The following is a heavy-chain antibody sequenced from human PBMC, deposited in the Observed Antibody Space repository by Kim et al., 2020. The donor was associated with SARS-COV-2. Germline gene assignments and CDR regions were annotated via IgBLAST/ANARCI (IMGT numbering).Heavy chain of an antibody. CDR2: IYWDDDK. D-gene: IGHD3-9*01. Sequence: SGPTLVNPTQTLTLTCTFSGFSLSTSGVGVGWIRQPPGKALEWLALIYWDDDKRYSPSLKSRLTITKDTSKNQVVLTMTNMDPVDTATYYCAHSRTYYDILTGYYKRAYYGMDVWGQGTTVTVSS. CDR3: AHSRTYYDILTGYYKRAYYGMDV. V-gene: IGHV2-5*02. J-gene: IGHJ6*02. CDR1: GFSLSTSGVG.